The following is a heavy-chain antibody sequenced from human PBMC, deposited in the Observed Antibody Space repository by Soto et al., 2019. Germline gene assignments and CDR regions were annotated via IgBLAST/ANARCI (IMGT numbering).Heavy chain of an antibody. J-gene: IGHJ4*02. CDR3: VCGGNYFVY. CDR2: INQDGSER. V-gene: IGHV3-7*01. Sequence: EVQLVESGGGLVQPGGSLRLSCAASEFTFSKYWMTWVRQSPGKGLEWVANINQDGSERYYVDSVRGRFTISRDNAKNSLYLQMNSLRPEDTAVYYCVCGGNYFVYWGQGTLVTVS. D-gene: IGHD3-16*01. CDR1: EFTFSKYW.